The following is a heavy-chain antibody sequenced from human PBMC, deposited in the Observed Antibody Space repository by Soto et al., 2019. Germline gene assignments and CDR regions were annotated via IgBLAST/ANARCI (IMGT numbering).Heavy chain of an antibody. V-gene: IGHV1-3*01. Sequence: ASVKVSCKASGYTFTSYAMHWVRQAPGQRLEWMGWINPGNGNTKNSQKFQGRVTITRDTFASTAYMELSSLRSEDTAVYYCARGASSVTTFYFDLWGRGTLVTV. CDR2: INPGNGNT. D-gene: IGHD4-17*01. CDR3: ARGASSVTTFYFDL. J-gene: IGHJ2*01. CDR1: GYTFTSYA.